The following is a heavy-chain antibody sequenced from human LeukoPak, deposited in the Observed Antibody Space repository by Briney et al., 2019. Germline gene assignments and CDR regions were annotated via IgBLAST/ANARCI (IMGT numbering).Heavy chain of an antibody. Sequence: ASVKVSCKASGYTFTSYGISWVRQAPGQGLEWMGWISAYNGNTNYAQKLQGRVTMTTDTSTSTAYMELRSLRSDDTAVYYCARVLSSGYYYCYYGMDVWGQGTTVTVSS. CDR1: GYTFTSYG. J-gene: IGHJ6*02. CDR2: ISAYNGNT. V-gene: IGHV1-18*01. CDR3: ARVLSSGYYYCYYGMDV. D-gene: IGHD3-22*01.